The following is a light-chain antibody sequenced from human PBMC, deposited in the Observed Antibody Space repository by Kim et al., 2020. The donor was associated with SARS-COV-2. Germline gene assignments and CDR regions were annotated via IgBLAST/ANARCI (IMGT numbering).Light chain of an antibody. Sequence: DIVMTQSPDSLAVSLGERATINCKSSQSVLYNSNNKNYLAWYQQKPGQPPKMLISWASTRGSGVPDRFSGSGSGTDFTLTISSLQAEDVAVYYCQQYYSAPLTFGGGTKLEI. J-gene: IGKJ4*01. CDR1: QSVLYNSNNKNY. CDR3: QQYYSAPLT. CDR2: WAS. V-gene: IGKV4-1*01.